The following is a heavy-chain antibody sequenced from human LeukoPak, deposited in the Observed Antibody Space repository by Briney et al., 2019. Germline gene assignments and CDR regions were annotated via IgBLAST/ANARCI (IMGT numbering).Heavy chain of an antibody. V-gene: IGHV3-23*01. CDR2: ISGSGGST. D-gene: IGHD3-9*01. CDR3: TKETAYDILTGYYDNWFDP. J-gene: IGHJ5*02. Sequence: EGSLRLSCAASGFTFSSYAMSWVRQAPGKGLEWVSAISGSGGSTYYADSVKGRFTISRDNSKNTLYLQMTSLRAEDTAVYYCTKETAYDILTGYYDNWFDPWGQGTLVTVSS. CDR1: GFTFSSYA.